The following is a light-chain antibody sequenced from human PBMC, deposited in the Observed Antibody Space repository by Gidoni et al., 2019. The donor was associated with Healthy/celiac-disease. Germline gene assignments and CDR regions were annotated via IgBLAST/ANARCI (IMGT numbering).Light chain of an antibody. Sequence: QSVFTQPPSVSAAPGQKVTISCSGSSSNIGNNYVTWYQQLPGTAPKLLIYDNNKRPSGIPDRCSGSKSGTSATLVITGLQTGDEADYYCGTWDSSLSAWVFGGGTKLTVL. V-gene: IGLV1-51*01. CDR3: GTWDSSLSAWV. J-gene: IGLJ3*02. CDR2: DNN. CDR1: SSNIGNNY.